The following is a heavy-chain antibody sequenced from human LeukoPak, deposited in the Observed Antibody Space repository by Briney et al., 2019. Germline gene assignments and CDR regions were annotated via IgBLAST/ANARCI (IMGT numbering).Heavy chain of an antibody. D-gene: IGHD3-16*01. CDR2: ISGYNGNT. V-gene: IGHV1-18*01. Sequence: ASVKVSCKASGYTFATYGISWVRQAPGQGLEWMGWISGYNGNTNYVQKLQGRVTMTTDTSTSTAYMELRSLRSDDTAVYYCAREEGDYPGYYFDYWGQGTLVTVSS. CDR1: GYTFATYG. CDR3: AREEGDYPGYYFDY. J-gene: IGHJ4*02.